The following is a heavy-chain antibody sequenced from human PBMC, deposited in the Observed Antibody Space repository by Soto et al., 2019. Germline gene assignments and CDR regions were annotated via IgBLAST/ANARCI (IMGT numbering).Heavy chain of an antibody. Sequence: PSETLSLTCTVSGGSISSYYWSWIRQPPGKGLEWIGYIYYSGSTNYNPSLKSRVTISVDTSKNQFSLKLSSVTAADTAVYYCARRWGGSLDYWGPGTLVTVSS. D-gene: IGHD1-26*01. V-gene: IGHV4-59*01. CDR2: IYYSGST. CDR1: GGSISSYY. CDR3: ARRWGGSLDY. J-gene: IGHJ4*02.